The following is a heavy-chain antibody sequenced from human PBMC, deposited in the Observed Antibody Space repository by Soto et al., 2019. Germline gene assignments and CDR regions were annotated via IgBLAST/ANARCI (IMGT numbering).Heavy chain of an antibody. CDR2: ISSSSSYI. Sequence: PGWSLRLSCAASGFTFSSYSMNWVRQAPGKGLEWVSSISSSSSYIYYADSVKGRFTISRDNAKNSLYLQMNSLRAEDTAVYYCARELLEWLLNYYYGMDVWAQGTTVTVSS. D-gene: IGHD3-3*01. CDR1: GFTFSSYS. J-gene: IGHJ6*02. CDR3: ARELLEWLLNYYYGMDV. V-gene: IGHV3-21*01.